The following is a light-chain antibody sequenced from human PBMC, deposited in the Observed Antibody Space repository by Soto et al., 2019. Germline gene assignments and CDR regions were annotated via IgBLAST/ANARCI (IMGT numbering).Light chain of an antibody. Sequence: VMTQAPATLSVSPGERATLSCRASQSVSSSFLAWYQQTPGQAPRLLIYGASRRATGIPDRFSGRGSGTDFTPTISRLEPEDFAVYYCEQYGSSPLTFGGGTKVDIK. V-gene: IGKV3-20*01. CDR2: GAS. CDR3: EQYGSSPLT. CDR1: QSVSSSF. J-gene: IGKJ4*01.